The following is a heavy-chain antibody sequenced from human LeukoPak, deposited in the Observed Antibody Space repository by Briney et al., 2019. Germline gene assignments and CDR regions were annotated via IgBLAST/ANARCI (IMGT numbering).Heavy chain of an antibody. D-gene: IGHD3-16*02. CDR2: IYSGGST. V-gene: IGHV3-66*01. CDR1: GFTVSSNY. CDR3: ARNILLAQDYVWGSYRPSLDP. Sequence: GGSLRLSCAASGFTVSSNYMSWVRQAPGKGLEWVSVIYSGGSTYYADSVKGRFTISRDNSKNTLYLQMNSLRAEDTAVYYCARNILLAQDYVWGSYRPSLDPWGQGTLVTVSS. J-gene: IGHJ5*02.